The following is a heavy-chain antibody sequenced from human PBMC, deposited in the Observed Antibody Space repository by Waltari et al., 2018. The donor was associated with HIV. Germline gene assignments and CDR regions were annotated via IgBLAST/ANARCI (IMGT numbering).Heavy chain of an antibody. V-gene: IGHV3-53*01. CDR2: IYSGGST. Sequence: EVQLVESGGGLIQPGGSLRLSCAASGFSVSSTYMSWVRQAPGKGLDWFSVIYSGGSTYYADSVKGRFTISRDNSKNTLYLQMNSLRAEDTAVYYCARGFGCGGDCYYFDYWGQGTLVTVSS. CDR3: ARGFGCGGDCYYFDY. J-gene: IGHJ4*02. D-gene: IGHD2-21*02. CDR1: GFSVSSTY.